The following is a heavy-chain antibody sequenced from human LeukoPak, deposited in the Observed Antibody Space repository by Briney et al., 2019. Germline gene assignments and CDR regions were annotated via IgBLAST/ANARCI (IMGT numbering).Heavy chain of an antibody. D-gene: IGHD6-19*01. CDR1: GGSFSGYY. V-gene: IGHV4-34*01. Sequence: SETLSLTCTVYGGSFSGYYWSWIRQPPGKGLEWIGEINHSGSTNYNPTLNSRVTISVDTSKNQFSFKLSSVTAADTAVYYCARGGSGWYEGYNWFYPWGQGTLVTVSS. CDR3: ARGGSGWYEGYNWFYP. CDR2: INHSGST. J-gene: IGHJ5*02.